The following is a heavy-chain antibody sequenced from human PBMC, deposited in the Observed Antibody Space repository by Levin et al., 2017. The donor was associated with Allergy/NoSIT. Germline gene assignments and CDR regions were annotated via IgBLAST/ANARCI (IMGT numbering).Heavy chain of an antibody. V-gene: IGHV3-11*01. D-gene: IGHD3-10*01. CDR2: ISSSGSTI. J-gene: IGHJ4*02. CDR3: ARDRGSNYYGSGLTPNYFDY. CDR1: GFTFSDYY. Sequence: GESLKISCAASGFTFSDYYMSWIRQAPGKGLEWVSYISSSGSTIYYADSVKGRFTISRDNAKNSLYLQMNSLRAEDTAVYYCARDRGSNYYGSGLTPNYFDYWGQGTLVTVSS.